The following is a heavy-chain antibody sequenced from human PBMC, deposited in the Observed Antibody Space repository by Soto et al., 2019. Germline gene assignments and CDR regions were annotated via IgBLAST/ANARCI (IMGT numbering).Heavy chain of an antibody. CDR3: TKGGIPRRYNIPKVDFDY. V-gene: IGHV3-23*01. D-gene: IGHD1-1*01. CDR2: LSASGATT. Sequence: EVHLLESGGDLVQRGGSLRLSCAASGFIFSNYAMSWVRQAPGKGLEWVSALSASGATTYYPDSVKGLFTVSRDNSKDTLYLKMNSLRAEDTAVYYCTKGGIPRRYNIPKVDFDYWGQGSLVTVSS. J-gene: IGHJ4*02. CDR1: GFIFSNYA.